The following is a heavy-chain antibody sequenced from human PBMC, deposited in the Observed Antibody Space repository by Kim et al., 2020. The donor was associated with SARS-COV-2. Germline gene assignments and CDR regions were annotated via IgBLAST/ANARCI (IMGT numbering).Heavy chain of an antibody. CDR2: IIPIFGTA. V-gene: IGHV1-69*13. D-gene: IGHD2-2*01. CDR1: GGTFSSYA. J-gene: IGHJ6*02. Sequence: SVKVSCKASGGTFSSYAISWVRQAPGQGLEWMGGIIPIFGTANYAQKFQGRVTITADESTSTAYMELSSLRSEDTAVYYCAIPIIPVVPAAIPGYPSDYYYYGMDVWGQGTTVTVSS. CDR3: AIPIIPVVPAAIPGYPSDYYYYGMDV.